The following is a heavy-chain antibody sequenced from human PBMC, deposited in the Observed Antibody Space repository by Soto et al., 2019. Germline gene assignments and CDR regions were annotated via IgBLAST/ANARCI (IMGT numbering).Heavy chain of an antibody. Sequence: SGTLSLTCTVSGGSISSGGYYWSWIRQHPGKGLEWIGYIYYSGSTYYNPSLKGRVTISVDTSKNQFSLKLSSVTAADTAVYYCARDYYSGYDQGDYYYMDVWGKGTTVTVSS. CDR3: ARDYYSGYDQGDYYYMDV. CDR1: GGSISSGGYY. D-gene: IGHD5-12*01. J-gene: IGHJ6*03. CDR2: IYYSGST. V-gene: IGHV4-31*03.